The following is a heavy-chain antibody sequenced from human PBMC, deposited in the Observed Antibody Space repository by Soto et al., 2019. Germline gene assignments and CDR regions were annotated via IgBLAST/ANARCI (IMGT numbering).Heavy chain of an antibody. D-gene: IGHD3-10*01. CDR1: GDSINEENYY. V-gene: IGHV4-30-4*01. J-gene: IGHJ3*01. CDR2: FYNSGTT. Sequence: QVHLQESGPGLVRPSQTLSLTCSVSGDSINEENYYWSWIRQSPGKGLEWIGYFYNSGTTASSPSLKTRVTISGGWSSNQFSLKLTSVTVADTAVYYCARGEIRGGFEVWGPGAMVIVSS. CDR3: ARGEIRGGFEV.